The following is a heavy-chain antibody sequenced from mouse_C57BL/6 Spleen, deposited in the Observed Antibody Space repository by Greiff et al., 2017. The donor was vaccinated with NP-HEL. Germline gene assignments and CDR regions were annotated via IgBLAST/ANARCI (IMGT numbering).Heavy chain of an antibody. J-gene: IGHJ4*01. CDR3: ARRAYYGSSYAMDY. V-gene: IGHV5-17*01. Sequence: EVQGVESGGGLVKPGGSLKLSCAASGFTFSDYGMHWVRQAPGKGLEWVAYISSGSSTTYYADTVKGRFTISIDNAKNTLFLQMTSLRSEDTAMYYCARRAYYGSSYAMDYWGQGTSVTVSS. CDR1: GFTFSDYG. CDR2: ISSGSSTT. D-gene: IGHD1-1*01.